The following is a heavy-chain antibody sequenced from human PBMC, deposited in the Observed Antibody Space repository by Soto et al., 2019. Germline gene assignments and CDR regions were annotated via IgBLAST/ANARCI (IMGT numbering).Heavy chain of an antibody. CDR1: GFTFGDYA. J-gene: IGHJ4*02. CDR2: ISWNGAAI. Sequence: EVQLVESGGGLVQPGRSLRLSCAASGFTFGDYAMHWVRQAPGKGLEWVSGISWNGAAIGYADSMKGRFTISRDNAKSSLYLQMNSMRAEDTALYYCAKDSYSAFDSFDYWGQGTLVTVSS. CDR3: AKDSYSAFDSFDY. V-gene: IGHV3-9*01. D-gene: IGHD5-12*01.